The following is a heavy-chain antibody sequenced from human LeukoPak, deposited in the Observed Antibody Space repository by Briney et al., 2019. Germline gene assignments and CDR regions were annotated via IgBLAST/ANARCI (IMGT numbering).Heavy chain of an antibody. J-gene: IGHJ5*02. CDR3: ARGAYGDLPDWFDP. CDR2: INSDGTIT. V-gene: IGHV3-74*01. D-gene: IGHD4-17*01. CDR1: GFTFSSYW. Sequence: PGGSLRLSCAASGFTFSSYWMHWVRQAPGEGLVWVSRINSDGTITSYADSVKGRFTISRDNTKNVLYLQMNSLRAEDTAVYYCARGAYGDLPDWFDPWGQGTLVTVSS.